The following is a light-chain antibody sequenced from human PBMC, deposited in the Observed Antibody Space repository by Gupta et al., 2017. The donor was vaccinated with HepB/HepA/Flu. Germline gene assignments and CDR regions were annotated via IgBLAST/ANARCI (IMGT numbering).Light chain of an antibody. J-gene: IGLJ1*01. CDR1: SSDVGGYNY. V-gene: IGLV2-8*01. CDR3: SSYAGSKTV. Sequence: QSALTQPPSASGSPGQSVTISCTGTSSDVGGYNYVSWHQQHPGKAPKVMIYEVSKRPSGVPDRFSGSKSGNTASLTVSGLQAEDEADYYCSSYAGSKTVIGTGTQVTVL. CDR2: EVS.